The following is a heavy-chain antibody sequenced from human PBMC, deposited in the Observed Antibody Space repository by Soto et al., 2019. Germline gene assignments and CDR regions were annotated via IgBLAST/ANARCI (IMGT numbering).Heavy chain of an antibody. V-gene: IGHV4-59*01. CDR3: ARQNYGDYFDY. J-gene: IGHJ4*02. CDR1: GGSISSYY. Sequence: SGTLSLTCTVSGGSISSYYWSWIRQPPGKGLEWIGYIYYSGSTNYNPSLKSRVTISIDTSKNQFSLKLSSVTAADTAVYYCARQNYGDYFDYWGQGTLVTVSS. D-gene: IGHD4-17*01. CDR2: IYYSGST.